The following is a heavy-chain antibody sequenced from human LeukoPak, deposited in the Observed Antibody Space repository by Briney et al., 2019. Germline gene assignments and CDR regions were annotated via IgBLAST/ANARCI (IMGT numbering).Heavy chain of an antibody. CDR2: IISSSSYI. CDR3: ASSVKGQLVHWIDP. D-gene: IGHD6-6*01. CDR1: GFTLSSYS. J-gene: IGHJ5*02. Sequence: GGTLRLSCAASGFTLSSYSMNCVRQAPVKGLEWVSSIISSSSYIYYADTVKGRFTISRDNAKNSLYLQMNSLRAEDTAVYYCASSVKGQLVHWIDPWGQGTLVTVSS. V-gene: IGHV3-21*01.